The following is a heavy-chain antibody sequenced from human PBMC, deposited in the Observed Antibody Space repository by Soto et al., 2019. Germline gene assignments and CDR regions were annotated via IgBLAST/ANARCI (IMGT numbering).Heavy chain of an antibody. V-gene: IGHV1-46*01. J-gene: IGHJ4*02. Sequence: QVQLVQSGAEVKKPGASVKVSCRTSGYTFTHYYIHWVRQAPGQGLEWLGIINPASGSTNYAQDFQGRVTLTMDTSTTTVYMELSGLRAEDTAIFYCARDLVAGDHWGQGTLVTVSS. D-gene: IGHD2-2*01. CDR2: INPASGST. CDR1: GYTFTHYY. CDR3: ARDLVAGDH.